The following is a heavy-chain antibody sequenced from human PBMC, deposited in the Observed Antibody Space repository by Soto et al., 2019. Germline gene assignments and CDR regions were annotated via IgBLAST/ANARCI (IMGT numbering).Heavy chain of an antibody. D-gene: IGHD3-3*01. Sequence: SETLSLTCTVSGGSISSYYWSWIRQPPGKGLEWIGYIYYSGSTNYNPSLKSRVTISVDTSKNQFSLKLSSVTAADTAVYYCARLNYDFWSGYWFDPWGQGTLVTVSS. CDR3: ARLNYDFWSGYWFDP. CDR2: IYYSGST. J-gene: IGHJ5*02. CDR1: GGSISSYY. V-gene: IGHV4-59*08.